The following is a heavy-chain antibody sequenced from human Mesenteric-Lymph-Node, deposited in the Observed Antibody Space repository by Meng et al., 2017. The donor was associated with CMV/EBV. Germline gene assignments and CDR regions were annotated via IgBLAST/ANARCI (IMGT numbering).Heavy chain of an antibody. Sequence: GESLKISCAASGFSFNNYAMSWVRQAPGKGLEWVSGISVSGAVTNYADSVKGRFTISRDNSKNTLYLHMSSLRAEDTAIYFCAASRGWYAFDVWGQGTMVTVSS. CDR1: GFSFNNYA. CDR2: ISVSGAVT. D-gene: IGHD2-15*01. J-gene: IGHJ3*01. CDR3: AASRGWYAFDV. V-gene: IGHV3-23*01.